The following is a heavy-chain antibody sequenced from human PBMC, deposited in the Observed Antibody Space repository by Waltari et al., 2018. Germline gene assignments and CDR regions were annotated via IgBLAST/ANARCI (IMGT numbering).Heavy chain of an antibody. CDR3: AHSGARARGDYFQH. CDR1: GFSLSTTGVG. D-gene: IGHD6-6*01. J-gene: IGHJ4*02. V-gene: IGHV2-5*02. Sequence: QITLKESGPTLVKPTQTPTLTCTFSGFSLSTTGVGVGWIRQPPGKALEWLALIYWDDDKRYSPSLKSRLTITKDTSKNQVVLTMTNMDPVDTATYYCAHSGARARGDYFQHWGQGTLVTVSS. CDR2: IYWDDDK.